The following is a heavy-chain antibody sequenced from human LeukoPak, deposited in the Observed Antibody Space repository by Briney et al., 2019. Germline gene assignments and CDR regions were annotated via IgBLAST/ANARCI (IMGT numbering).Heavy chain of an antibody. D-gene: IGHD3-3*01. CDR3: ARDQGEMKIYY. Sequence: SETLSLTCTVSGGSISSSTYYWGWIRQPPGKGLEWIGSILYSGNTHYNPSLKSRVTISVDTSKNQFSLKLRSVTAADTAVYYCARDQGEMKIYYWGREPWSPSPQ. V-gene: IGHV4-39*07. CDR1: GGSISSSTYY. J-gene: IGHJ4*02. CDR2: ILYSGNT.